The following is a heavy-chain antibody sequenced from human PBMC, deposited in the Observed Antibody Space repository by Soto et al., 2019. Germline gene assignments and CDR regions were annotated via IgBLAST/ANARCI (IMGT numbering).Heavy chain of an antibody. J-gene: IGHJ4*02. CDR2: ISSSSSYT. CDR1: GFTFSDYY. D-gene: IGHD3-22*01. Sequence: PGGSLRLSCAASGFTFSDYYMSWIRQAPGKGLEWVSYISSSSSYTNYADSVKGRFTISRDNAKNSLYLQMNSLRAEDTAVYYCAKVPRGYYDSSGYYPFNDYWGQGTLVTVSS. CDR3: AKVPRGYYDSSGYYPFNDY. V-gene: IGHV3-11*05.